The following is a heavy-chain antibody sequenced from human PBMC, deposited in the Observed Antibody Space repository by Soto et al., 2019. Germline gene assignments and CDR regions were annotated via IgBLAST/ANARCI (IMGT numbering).Heavy chain of an antibody. D-gene: IGHD3-9*01. CDR3: ARAHYDILTGYYPFDY. Sequence: GGSLRLSCAASGFTFSSYWMSWVRQAPGKGLEWVANIKQDGSEKYYVDSVKGRFTISRDNAKNSLYLQMNSLRAEDTAVYYCARAHYDILTGYYPFDYWGQGTLVTVSS. CDR1: GFTFSSYW. J-gene: IGHJ4*02. V-gene: IGHV3-7*01. CDR2: IKQDGSEK.